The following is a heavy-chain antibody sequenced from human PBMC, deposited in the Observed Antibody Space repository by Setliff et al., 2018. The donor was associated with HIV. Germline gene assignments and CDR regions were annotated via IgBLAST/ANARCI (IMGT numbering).Heavy chain of an antibody. Sequence: ASVMVSCKASGYNFIKFAIHWVRQAPGQRLEWMGWINAGNGNTRYSQKFQGRVTVTRDTSASTAKMELSRLRSEDTAVYYCARGGERLEWLYGTITYGMDVWGQGTTVTVSS. D-gene: IGHD3-3*01. CDR3: ARGGERLEWLYGTITYGMDV. V-gene: IGHV1-3*01. CDR1: GYNFIKFA. CDR2: INAGNGNT. J-gene: IGHJ6*02.